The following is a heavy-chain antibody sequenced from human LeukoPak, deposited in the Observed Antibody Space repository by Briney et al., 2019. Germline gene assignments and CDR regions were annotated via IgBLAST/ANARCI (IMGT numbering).Heavy chain of an antibody. CDR2: IKQDGSEK. CDR3: AKGCSSTSCYSNYYYYYMDV. V-gene: IGHV3-7*01. D-gene: IGHD2-2*02. J-gene: IGHJ6*03. Sequence: PGGSLRLSCAASGFTFSSYWMTWVRQVPGKGLEWVANIKQDGSEKYYVDSVKGRFTISRDNSKNTLFLQMNSLRAEDTAVYYCAKGCSSTSCYSNYYYYYMDVWGKGTTVTVSS. CDR1: GFTFSSYW.